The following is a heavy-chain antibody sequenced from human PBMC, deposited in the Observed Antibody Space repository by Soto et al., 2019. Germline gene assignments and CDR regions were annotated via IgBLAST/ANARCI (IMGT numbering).Heavy chain of an antibody. CDR1: GGTFSSYA. CDR2: IIPIFGTA. V-gene: IGHV1-69*01. D-gene: IGHD2-15*01. CDR3: ARGLLGYCSGGSCYQYYFDY. J-gene: IGHJ4*02. Sequence: QVQLVQSGAEVKKPGSSVKVSCKASGGTFSSYAISWVRQAPGQGLEWMGGIIPIFGTANYAQKFQGRVTITADDSTSTAYMELSSLRSEDTAVYYCARGLLGYCSGGSCYQYYFDYWGQGTLVTVSS.